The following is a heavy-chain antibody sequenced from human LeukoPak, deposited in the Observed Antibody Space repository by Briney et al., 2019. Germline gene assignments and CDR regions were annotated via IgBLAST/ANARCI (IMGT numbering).Heavy chain of an antibody. CDR3: ARGAGGYSYGYFFDY. CDR1: GGSFSGYY. Sequence: PSETLSLTCAVNGGSFSGYYWSWIRQPPGKGLEWIGEINHSGSTNYNPSLKSRVTISVDTSKNQFSLKLSSVTAADTAVYYCARGAGGYSYGYFFDYWGQGTLVTVSS. J-gene: IGHJ4*02. CDR2: INHSGST. V-gene: IGHV4-34*01. D-gene: IGHD5-18*01.